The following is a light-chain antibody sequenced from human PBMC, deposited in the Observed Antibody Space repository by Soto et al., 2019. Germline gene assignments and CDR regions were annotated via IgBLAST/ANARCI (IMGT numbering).Light chain of an antibody. V-gene: IGKV1-5*01. CDR3: QQYNISPWT. CDR1: QSISSW. J-gene: IGKJ1*01. CDR2: DAS. Sequence: DIQMTQSPSTLSASVGDSVTITCRASQSISSWLAWYQQRPGKAPKVLIYDASSLQSGVPSRFSGGGSGTEFTLTISSLQPDDFPTYYCQQYNISPWTFGQGTEVEIK.